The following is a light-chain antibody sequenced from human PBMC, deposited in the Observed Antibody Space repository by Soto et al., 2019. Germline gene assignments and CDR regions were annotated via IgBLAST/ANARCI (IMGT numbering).Light chain of an antibody. CDR1: SSNIGSNY. V-gene: IGLV1-47*01. CDR3: ATWYDILMGVL. Sequence: QSVLTQPPSASGTPGQRVTISCSGGSSNIGSNYAYWYRQLPGTAPKLVISANSQRPSGVPDRFSGSKSGTSAALAISGLLYEDEAAYYGATWYDILMGVLFGGGTKLTVL. CDR2: ANS. J-gene: IGLJ2*01.